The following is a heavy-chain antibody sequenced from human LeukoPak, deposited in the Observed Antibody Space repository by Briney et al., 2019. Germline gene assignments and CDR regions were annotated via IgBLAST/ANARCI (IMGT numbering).Heavy chain of an antibody. Sequence: QPGGSLRLSCSASGFIFSPYAMHWVRQAPGKGLEYVSSISSNGGSTYYADSVKDRFTISRDNSKNTVYLQMSSLRVEDTAVYYCARALRLWGGNSGIAFDIWGQGTMVTVSS. CDR2: ISSNGGST. CDR3: ARALRLWGGNSGIAFDI. D-gene: IGHD4-23*01. CDR1: GFIFSPYA. V-gene: IGHV3-64D*09. J-gene: IGHJ3*02.